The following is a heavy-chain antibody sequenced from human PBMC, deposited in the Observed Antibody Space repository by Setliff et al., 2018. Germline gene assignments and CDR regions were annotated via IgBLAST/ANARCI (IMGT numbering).Heavy chain of an antibody. CDR1: GDSISGDY. Sequence: PSETLSLTCTVSGDSISGDYWSWIRQPPGKGLEWIGFIHYSGSTSYNPSLKSRVTISLDTPKNQFSLRLSSVTAADTAVYYCARTRYGLGGRPYWGQGTLVTVSS. J-gene: IGHJ4*02. CDR2: IHYSGST. D-gene: IGHD2-15*01. CDR3: ARTRYGLGGRPY. V-gene: IGHV4-59*01.